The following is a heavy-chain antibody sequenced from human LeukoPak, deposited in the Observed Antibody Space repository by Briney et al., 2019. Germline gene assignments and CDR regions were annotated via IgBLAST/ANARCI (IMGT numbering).Heavy chain of an antibody. CDR2: ITPNGGT. D-gene: IGHD5-24*01. CDR1: GYTFTSYA. V-gene: IGHV1-2*02. Sequence: ASVKVSCKASGYTFTSYAIHWVRQAPGQGLEWMGWITPNGGTNYPQKLQGRDAITWDTSITTAYMDLSRLTSDDTAVYYCARDGYGDGFAHLDYWGQGALVTVSS. J-gene: IGHJ4*02. CDR3: ARDGYGDGFAHLDY.